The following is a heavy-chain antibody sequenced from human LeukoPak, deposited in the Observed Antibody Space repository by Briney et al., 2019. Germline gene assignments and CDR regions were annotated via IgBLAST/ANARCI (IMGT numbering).Heavy chain of an antibody. CDR2: ISGSGVST. D-gene: IGHD5-18*01. Sequence: GGSLRLSCAASRFTFSSYAMSWVRQAPGKGLDWVSAISGSGVSTDYADSVKGRFTISRDNSKNTLYLQMNSLRAEDTAIYYCAKGQYSYGAPFDHWGQGTLVTVSS. CDR3: AKGQYSYGAPFDH. J-gene: IGHJ4*02. CDR1: RFTFSSYA. V-gene: IGHV3-23*01.